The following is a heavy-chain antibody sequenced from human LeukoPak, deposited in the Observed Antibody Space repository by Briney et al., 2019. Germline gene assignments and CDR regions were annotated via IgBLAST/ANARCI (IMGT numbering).Heavy chain of an antibody. J-gene: IGHJ5*02. D-gene: IGHD6-13*01. V-gene: IGHV1-69*05. CDR2: IIPIFGTA. Sequence: SVKVSCKASGGTFSSYAISWVRQAPGQGLEWMGGIIPIFGTANYAQKFQGRVTITTDESTSTAYMELSSLRSEDTAVYYCARESGIAAALDLWGQGTLVTVSS. CDR1: GGTFSSYA. CDR3: ARESGIAAALDL.